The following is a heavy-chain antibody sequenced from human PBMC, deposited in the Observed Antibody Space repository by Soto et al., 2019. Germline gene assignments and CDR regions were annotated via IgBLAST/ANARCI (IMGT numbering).Heavy chain of an antibody. D-gene: IGHD2-21*01. CDR3: AQAYSDKGGGFDI. J-gene: IGHJ3*02. CDR2: ISWNSDSI. V-gene: IGHV3-9*01. Sequence: EVQLVESGGGLVQPGRSLRLSCAPSGFTFDDYAMHWVRQAPGKGLEWVSGISWNSDSIGYADSVKGRFTISRDNAKKSLYLQMNSLRVEDTALYYCAQAYSDKGGGFDIWGQGTMVTVSS. CDR1: GFTFDDYA.